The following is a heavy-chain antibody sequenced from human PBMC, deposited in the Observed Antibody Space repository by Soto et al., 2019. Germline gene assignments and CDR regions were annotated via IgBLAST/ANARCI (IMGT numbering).Heavy chain of an antibody. V-gene: IGHV4-30-4*01. Sequence: QVQLQESGPGLVMPSQTLSLTCTVSGGSISSGDYYWTWIRQPPGKGLEWIGYIYYSGSTYYNPSLQSRVTISADPSKNQFSLRLSSVPAADTAFYYCARDVPYYHFSSYYYAMDVWGQGTKVTVSS. CDR2: IYYSGST. J-gene: IGHJ6*02. CDR3: ARDVPYYHFSSYYYAMDV. D-gene: IGHD3-3*01. CDR1: GGSISSGDYY.